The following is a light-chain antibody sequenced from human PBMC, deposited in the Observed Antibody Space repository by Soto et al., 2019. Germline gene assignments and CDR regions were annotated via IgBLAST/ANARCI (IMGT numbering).Light chain of an antibody. V-gene: IGLV2-14*01. CDR1: SSDVGGYNY. CDR2: DVS. Sequence: QSVLTQPASVSGSPGQSITISCTGTSSDVGGYNYVSWYQQHPGKAPKLMIYDVSNRPSGVSNRFSGSKSGNTASLTISGLQAEDDADYYCSSYTSSSTLYVFGTGTKRTVL. J-gene: IGLJ1*01. CDR3: SSYTSSSTLYV.